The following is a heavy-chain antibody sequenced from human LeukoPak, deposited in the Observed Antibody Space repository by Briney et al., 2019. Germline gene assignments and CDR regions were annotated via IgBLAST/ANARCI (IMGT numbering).Heavy chain of an antibody. CDR3: AKGYGSYFEYYYYMDV. V-gene: IGHV3-9*01. CDR2: ISWNSGSI. CDR1: GFTFDDYG. D-gene: IGHD1-26*01. Sequence: PGGSLRLSCAASGFTFDDYGMSWVRQAPGKGLEWVSGISWNSGSIGYADSVKGRFTISRDNAKNSLYLQMNSLRAEDTALYYCAKGYGSYFEYYYYMDVWGKGTTVTISS. J-gene: IGHJ6*03.